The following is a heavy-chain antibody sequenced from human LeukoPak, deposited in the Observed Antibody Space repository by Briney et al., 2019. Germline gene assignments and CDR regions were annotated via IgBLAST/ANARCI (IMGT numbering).Heavy chain of an antibody. CDR3: ARAMWVAAGQYYFDY. V-gene: IGHV4-30-4*01. CDR1: GGSISSGDYY. J-gene: IGHJ4*02. CDR2: IYYSGGT. D-gene: IGHD6-13*01. Sequence: PSETLSLTCTVSGGSISSGDYYWSWIRQPPGKGLEWIGYIYYSGGTYYNPSLKSQVTISVDTSKNQFSLKLSSVTAADTAVYYCARAMWVAAGQYYFDYWGQGTLVTVSS.